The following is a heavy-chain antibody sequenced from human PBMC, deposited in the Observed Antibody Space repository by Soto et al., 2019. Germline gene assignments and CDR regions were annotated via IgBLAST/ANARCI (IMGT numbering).Heavy chain of an antibody. CDR2: IKQDGSEK. CDR3: ARALLPHDAFDI. V-gene: IGHV3-7*01. J-gene: IGHJ3*02. Sequence: PGGSLRLSCAASGFTFSSYWMSWVRQAPGKGLEWVAKIKQDGSEKYYVDSVKGRFTISRDNSKNTLYLQMNSLRAEDTALYYCARALLPHDAFDIWGQGTMVTVSS. CDR1: GFTFSSYW.